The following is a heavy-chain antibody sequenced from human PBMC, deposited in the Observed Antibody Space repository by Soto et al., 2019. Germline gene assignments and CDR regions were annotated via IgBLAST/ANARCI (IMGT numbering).Heavy chain of an antibody. CDR2: IYYSGST. CDR1: GGSISSYY. J-gene: IGHJ5*02. V-gene: IGHV4-59*01. Sequence: PSETLSLTCTVSGGSISSYYWSWIRQPPGKGLEWIGYIYYSGSTNYNPSLKSRVTISVDTSKNQFSLKLSSVTAADTAVYYCARAETSVICSSTSCYNFWFDPWGQGTLVTVSS. D-gene: IGHD2-2*02. CDR3: ARAETSVICSSTSCYNFWFDP.